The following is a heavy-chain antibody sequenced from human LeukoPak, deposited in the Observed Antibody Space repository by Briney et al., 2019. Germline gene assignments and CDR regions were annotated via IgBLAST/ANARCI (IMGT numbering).Heavy chain of an antibody. J-gene: IGHJ4*02. V-gene: IGHV4-59*01. Sequence: PSETLSLXRTVSGGSSSSYYWSWIRQPPGKGLEWIGYIYYSGSTNYNPSLKSRVTISVDTSKNQFSLKLSSVTAADTAVYYCARGRLRSSNDYWGQGTLVTVSS. CDR2: IYYSGST. CDR1: GGSSSSYY. D-gene: IGHD4-17*01. CDR3: ARGRLRSSNDY.